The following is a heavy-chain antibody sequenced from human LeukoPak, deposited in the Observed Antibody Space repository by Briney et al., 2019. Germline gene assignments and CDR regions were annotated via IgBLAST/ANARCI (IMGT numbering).Heavy chain of an antibody. CDR3: ARDLGQYYDTSDNWFDP. CDR2: ISNDGNNK. D-gene: IGHD3-22*01. J-gene: IGHJ5*02. Sequence: GGSLRLSCAASGFPFSSYGMHWVRQAPGKGLEWVAAISNDGNNKFYADSVKGRFTISRDNPKNTMNLQMNSLRAEDTAVYYCARDLGQYYDTSDNWFDPWGQGTLVTVSS. V-gene: IGHV3-30*03. CDR1: GFPFSSYG.